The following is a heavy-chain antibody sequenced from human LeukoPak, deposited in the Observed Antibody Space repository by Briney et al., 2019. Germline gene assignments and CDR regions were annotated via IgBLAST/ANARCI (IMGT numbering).Heavy chain of an antibody. J-gene: IGHJ5*02. CDR1: GGSISSGSYY. D-gene: IGHD3-9*01. Sequence: SETLSLTCTVSGGSISSGSYYRSWIRQPPGKGLEWIGYIYYSGSTNYNPSLKSRVTISVDTSKNQFSLKLSSVTAADTAVYYCAREAPRADILTGYYFWFDPWGQGTLVTVSS. CDR2: IYYSGST. V-gene: IGHV4-61*01. CDR3: AREAPRADILTGYYFWFDP.